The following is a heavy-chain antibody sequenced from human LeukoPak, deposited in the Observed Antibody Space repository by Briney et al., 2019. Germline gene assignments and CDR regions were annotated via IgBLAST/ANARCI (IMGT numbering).Heavy chain of an antibody. D-gene: IGHD4-11*01. CDR3: ARNYGGLDYNWFDP. J-gene: IGHJ5*02. CDR1: GFTFSDYY. V-gene: IGHV3-11*01. Sequence: GGSLRLSCAASGFTFSDYYMSWIRQAPGKGLEWVSYISSSGSNIYYADSVKVRFTISRDNAKNSLYLQMNRLRAEDTAVHYCARNYGGLDYNWFDPWGQGTVVTVSS. CDR2: ISSSGSNI.